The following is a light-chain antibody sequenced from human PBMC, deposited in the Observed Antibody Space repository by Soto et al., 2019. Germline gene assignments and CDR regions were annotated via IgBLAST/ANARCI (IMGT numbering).Light chain of an antibody. Sequence: EIVLTQSPGTLSLSPGDRATLSCRASQSLTSNYLAWYQQRPGQAPRLLISAASTRATGIPDRFSGTGSGTDFTLTISRLEPEDFAVYYCQQYDSSPYTFGQGTKVDIK. CDR2: AAS. CDR3: QQYDSSPYT. CDR1: QSLTSNY. J-gene: IGKJ2*01. V-gene: IGKV3-20*01.